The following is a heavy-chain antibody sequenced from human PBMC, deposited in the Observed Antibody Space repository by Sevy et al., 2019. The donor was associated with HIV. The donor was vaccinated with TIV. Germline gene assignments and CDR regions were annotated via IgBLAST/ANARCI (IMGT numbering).Heavy chain of an antibody. D-gene: IGHD3-22*01. CDR3: AKALNPALESMIEVIFRSLKGFDV. V-gene: IGHV3-23*01. J-gene: IGHJ3*01. CDR1: GFTFNTHA. CDR2: ISGIGSST. Sequence: GGSLRLSCAASGFTFNTHAMNWVRQAPGKGLEWVSVISGIGSSTYYADSVKGRFTISQDNSKNTLYLQMNSLRADDTAVYYCAKALNPALESMIEVIFRSLKGFDVWGQWTMVTVSS.